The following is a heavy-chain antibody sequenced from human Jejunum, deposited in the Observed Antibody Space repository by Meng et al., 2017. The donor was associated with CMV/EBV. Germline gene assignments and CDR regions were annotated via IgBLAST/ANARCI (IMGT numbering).Heavy chain of an antibody. Sequence: AWMSWVRKAPGMGLEFVGSIKTKIDGETTDYATPVEGRFTISRNDVKSTVYLQMNGLKREDTGMYYCTTGHIAGRVTTYGAQAWGQGTQVTVSS. CDR3: TTGHIAGRVTTYGAQA. CDR1: AW. J-gene: IGHJ5*02. CDR2: IKTKIDGETT. D-gene: IGHD3-3*01. V-gene: IGHV3-15*01.